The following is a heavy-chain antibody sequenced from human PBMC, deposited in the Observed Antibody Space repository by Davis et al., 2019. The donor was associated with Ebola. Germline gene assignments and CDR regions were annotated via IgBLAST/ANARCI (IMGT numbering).Heavy chain of an antibody. CDR2: INHSGTT. V-gene: IGHV4-34*01. CDR3: ATTPRYSSHGAYFDY. Sequence: SETLSLTCAVYGGSFSNYYWSWIRQPPGKGLEWIGEINHSGTTHYNPSLKSRVTISVDTSKNQFSLKVRSVTAADTAVYYCATTPRYSSHGAYFDYWGQGALVTVSS. J-gene: IGHJ4*02. CDR1: GGSFSNYY. D-gene: IGHD4-11*01.